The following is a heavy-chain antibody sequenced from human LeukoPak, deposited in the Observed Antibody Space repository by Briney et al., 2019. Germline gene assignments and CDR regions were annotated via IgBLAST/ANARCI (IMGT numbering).Heavy chain of an antibody. Sequence: SEALSLTCTVSGGSINSYYWSWIRQPPGKGLEWMGYISYSGSTYYNPSLKSRVTISVDTSKDQFSLKLSSVSAADTAVYYCAKAQQQLAPIDAFDIWGQGTMVTVSS. J-gene: IGHJ3*02. CDR2: ISYSGST. D-gene: IGHD6-13*01. CDR3: AKAQQQLAPIDAFDI. V-gene: IGHV4-59*08. CDR1: GGSINSYY.